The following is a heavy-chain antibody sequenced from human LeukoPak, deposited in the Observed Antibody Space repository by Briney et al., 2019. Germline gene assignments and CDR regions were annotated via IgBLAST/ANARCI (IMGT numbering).Heavy chain of an antibody. CDR2: IWYDGSNK. Sequence: GGSLRLSCAASGFTFSSYGMHWIRQAPGKGLEWVAVIWYDGSNKYYADSVKGRFTISRDNSKNTLYLQMNSLRAEDTAVYYCASSRYSSGSESLDYWGQGTLVTVSS. D-gene: IGHD6-19*01. V-gene: IGHV3-33*01. J-gene: IGHJ4*02. CDR3: ASSRYSSGSESLDY. CDR1: GFTFSSYG.